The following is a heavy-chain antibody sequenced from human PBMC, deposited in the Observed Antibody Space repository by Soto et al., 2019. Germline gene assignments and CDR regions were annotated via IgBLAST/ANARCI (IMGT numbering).Heavy chain of an antibody. J-gene: IGHJ4*02. V-gene: IGHV3-64D*06. CDR2: ISSNGGST. Sequence: GGSLRLSCSASGFTFSSYAMHWVRQAPGKGLEYVSAISSNGGSTYYADSVKGRFTISRDNSKNTLYLQVSSLRAEDTAVYYCVKTKPLVFDYWGQGTLVTVSS. D-gene: IGHD6-13*01. CDR1: GFTFSSYA. CDR3: VKTKPLVFDY.